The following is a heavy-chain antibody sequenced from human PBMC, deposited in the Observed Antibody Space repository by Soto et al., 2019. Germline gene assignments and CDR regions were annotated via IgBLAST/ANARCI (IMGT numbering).Heavy chain of an antibody. Sequence: SETLSLTCTVSGGSISNYYWTWVRQPPGKGLEWIGYVYYSGSTNYNPSLESRVTISIDASKNQFSLQMKSVTAADTAVYYCVRDYLLTGFDPWRQGALVTVSS. CDR3: VRDYLLTGFDP. J-gene: IGHJ5*02. V-gene: IGHV4-59*01. CDR2: VYYSGST. CDR1: GGSISNYY. D-gene: IGHD3-9*01.